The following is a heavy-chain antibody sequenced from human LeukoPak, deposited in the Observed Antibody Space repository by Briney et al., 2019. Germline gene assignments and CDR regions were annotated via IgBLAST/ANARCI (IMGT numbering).Heavy chain of an antibody. CDR2: FSYDGSNK. CDR3: AKGRYGYSSSWYRFDY. V-gene: IGHV3-30*18. D-gene: IGHD6-13*01. Sequence: PGGSLRLSCAASGFTFSSYGMHWVRQAPGKGLERVAVFSYDGSNKYFSDSVKGRFNISRDNSKNTLYLQMNSLRTEDTAVYYCAKGRYGYSSSWYRFDYWGQGTLVTVSS. J-gene: IGHJ4*02. CDR1: GFTFSSYG.